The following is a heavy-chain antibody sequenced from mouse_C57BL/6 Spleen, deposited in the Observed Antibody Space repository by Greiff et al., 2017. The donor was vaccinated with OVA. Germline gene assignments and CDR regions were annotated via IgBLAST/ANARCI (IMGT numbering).Heavy chain of an antibody. D-gene: IGHD3-2*02. Sequence: VQLQQPGAELVMPGASVKLSCKASGYTFTSYWMHWVKQRPGQGLEWIGEIDPSDSYTNYNQKFKGKSTLTVDKSSSTAYMQLSSLTSEDSAVYYCARGGLDSSGPAWFAYWGQGTLVIVSA. CDR3: ARGGLDSSGPAWFAY. CDR2: IDPSDSYT. CDR1: GYTFTSYW. V-gene: IGHV1-69*01. J-gene: IGHJ3*01.